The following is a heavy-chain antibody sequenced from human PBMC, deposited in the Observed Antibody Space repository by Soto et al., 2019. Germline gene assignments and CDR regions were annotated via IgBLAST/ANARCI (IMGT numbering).Heavy chain of an antibody. Sequence: ASVKVSCKASGYTFTSYDINWVRQATGEGLEWMGWMNPNSGNTGYAQKFQGRVTMTRNTSISTAYMELSSLRSEDTAVYYCARGTLTIFGVVPYYYYGMDVWGQGTTVTVSS. V-gene: IGHV1-8*01. J-gene: IGHJ6*02. CDR3: ARGTLTIFGVVPYYYYGMDV. CDR1: GYTFTSYD. CDR2: MNPNSGNT. D-gene: IGHD3-3*01.